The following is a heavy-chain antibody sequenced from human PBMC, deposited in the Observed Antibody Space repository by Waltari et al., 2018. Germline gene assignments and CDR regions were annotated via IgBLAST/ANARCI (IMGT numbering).Heavy chain of an antibody. CDR2: MSYSGAT. V-gene: IGHV4-39*02. D-gene: IGHD5-12*01. J-gene: IGHJ3*01. Sequence: QLQLQESGPGLVKPSETLSLTCSVSGVSITSNRHYWGWIRQPPGQGLQWIGTMSYSGATYSSPSLVSRVTVSRDTSKNHLSLKLVSVTAADTAVYYCATYIGASVGTAAFDVWGQGTMVTVSS. CDR1: GVSITSNRHY. CDR3: ATYIGASVGTAAFDV.